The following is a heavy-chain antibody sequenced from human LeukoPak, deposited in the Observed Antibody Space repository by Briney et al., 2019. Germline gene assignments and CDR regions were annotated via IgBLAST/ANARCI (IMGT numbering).Heavy chain of an antibody. D-gene: IGHD3-22*01. J-gene: IGHJ3*02. Sequence: GESLKISCQGSGYSFSSYWIAWVRQVPGKGLELMGIIYPGDSDTRYSPCFQGQVTISADKSISTAYLQWSSLKASDTAMYYCARHSEHYYDSSGYSSSGAFDIWGQGTMVTVSS. V-gene: IGHV5-51*01. CDR1: GYSFSSYW. CDR3: ARHSEHYYDSSGYSSSGAFDI. CDR2: IYPGDSDT.